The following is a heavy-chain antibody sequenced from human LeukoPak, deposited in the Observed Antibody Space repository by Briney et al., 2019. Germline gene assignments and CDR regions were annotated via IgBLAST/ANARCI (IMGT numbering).Heavy chain of an antibody. J-gene: IGHJ4*02. CDR1: GYTFTSYY. Sequence: GASVKVSCKASGYTFTSYYMNWVRQAPGQGLEWIGIINPSGGSTSYAQKFQGRVTMTRDTSTSTVFMELSSLRSEDTAVYYCARADRRRPPYSSSWYSENIFDYWGQGTLVTVSS. D-gene: IGHD6-13*01. CDR3: ARADRRRPPYSSSWYSENIFDY. CDR2: INPSGGST. V-gene: IGHV1-46*01.